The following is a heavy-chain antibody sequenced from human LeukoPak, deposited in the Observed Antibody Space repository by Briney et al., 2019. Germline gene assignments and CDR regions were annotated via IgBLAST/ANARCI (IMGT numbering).Heavy chain of an antibody. V-gene: IGHV3-23*01. D-gene: IGHD3-22*01. CDR3: ARDRPYYYDSSGYYAFDI. J-gene: IGHJ3*02. CDR1: GFTFSSYG. CDR2: ISGSGGST. Sequence: GGSLRLSCAASGFTFSSYGMSWVRQAPGKGLEWVSAISGSGGSTYYADSVKGRFTISRDNSKNTLYLQMNSLRAEDTAVYYCARDRPYYYDSSGYYAFDIWGQGTMVTVSS.